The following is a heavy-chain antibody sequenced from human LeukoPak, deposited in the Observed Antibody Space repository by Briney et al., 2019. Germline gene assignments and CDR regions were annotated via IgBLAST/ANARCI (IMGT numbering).Heavy chain of an antibody. CDR2: ISSSSSYI. Sequence: PGGSLRLSCAASGFTFSSYSMNWVRQAPGKGLEWVPFISSSSSYIYYADSVKGRFTISRDNAKNSLYLQMNSLRAEDTAVYYCASYDFWSGYLVDDAFDIWGQGTMVTVSS. V-gene: IGHV3-21*01. CDR1: GFTFSSYS. CDR3: ASYDFWSGYLVDDAFDI. J-gene: IGHJ3*02. D-gene: IGHD3-3*01.